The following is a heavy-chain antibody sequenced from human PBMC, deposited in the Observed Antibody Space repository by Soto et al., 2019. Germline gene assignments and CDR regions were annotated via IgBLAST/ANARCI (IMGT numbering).Heavy chain of an antibody. CDR2: ISGSGDST. J-gene: IGHJ1*01. CDR3: AKGVPGIAVAGTGYFQH. Sequence: EVQLLESGGGLVQPGGSLRLSCAASGFTFSSYAMSWARQGPGKGLEWVSGISGSGDSTYYADSVKGRFTISRDNSKNTLYLQMNSLRAEDTDVYYCAKGVPGIAVAGTGYFQHWGQGTLVTVSS. V-gene: IGHV3-23*01. D-gene: IGHD6-19*01. CDR1: GFTFSSYA.